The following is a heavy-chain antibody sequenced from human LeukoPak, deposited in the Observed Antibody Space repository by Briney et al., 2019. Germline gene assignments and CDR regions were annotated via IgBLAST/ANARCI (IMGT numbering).Heavy chain of an antibody. J-gene: IGHJ4*02. CDR2: IGSDGKT. CDR3: ARDRPPEPIITYSSSSLDY. CDR1: GFPFSSYA. V-gene: IGHV3-23*01. D-gene: IGHD6-13*01. Sequence: GGSLRLSCEASGFPFSSYAMTWVRQAPGKGLEWVSSIGSDGKTHYSESVKGRFVISRDNFGGMVFLQLNSLRVEDTALYYCARDRPPEPIITYSSSSLDYWGQGTLVTVSS.